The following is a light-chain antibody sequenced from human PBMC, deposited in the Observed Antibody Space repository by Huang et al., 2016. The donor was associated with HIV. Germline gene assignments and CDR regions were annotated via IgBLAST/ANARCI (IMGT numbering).Light chain of an antibody. CDR1: QSVTKY. CDR3: QQSSSPPPT. V-gene: IGKV1-39*01. CDR2: GAS. Sequence: DIQMTQSPSSLSASVGDRVTITCRATQSVTKYLNWYQQKPGKAPKLLIYGASRLQTGGPSRFSGSGSGTDFTLTISSLQPEDFATYYCQQSSSPPPTFGPGTKVDIK. J-gene: IGKJ3*01.